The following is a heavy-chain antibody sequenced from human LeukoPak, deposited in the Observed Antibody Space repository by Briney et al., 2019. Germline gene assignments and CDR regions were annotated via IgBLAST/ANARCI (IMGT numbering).Heavy chain of an antibody. CDR3: AIAPPRAIFGVVPFDP. Sequence: PSETLSLTCTVSGGSISSSSYYWGWIRQPPGKGREWIGSIYYSGSIYDHPSRKSRFTISVDTSKNQFSLKLSSVTAADTAVYYCAIAPPRAIFGVVPFDPWGQGTLVTVSS. CDR2: IYYSGSI. CDR1: GGSISSSSYY. D-gene: IGHD3-3*01. V-gene: IGHV4-39*07. J-gene: IGHJ5*02.